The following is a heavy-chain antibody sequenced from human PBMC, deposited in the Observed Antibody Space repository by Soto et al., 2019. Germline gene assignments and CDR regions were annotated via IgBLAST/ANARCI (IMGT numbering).Heavy chain of an antibody. CDR2: IGIGSSTK. CDR3: ARDQLYYNDISGRPLNAFDV. D-gene: IGHD3-22*01. CDR1: GLTFRNYC. V-gene: IGHV3-48*01. J-gene: IGHJ3*01. Sequence: GGSLLLSWAASGLTFRNYCLIWVRQATGKWLEWVSYIGIGSSTKYYADSVKGRFTISRDNAKNSLYLQMNSLRAEDTAVYYCARDQLYYNDISGRPLNAFDVWGQGTMVTVS.